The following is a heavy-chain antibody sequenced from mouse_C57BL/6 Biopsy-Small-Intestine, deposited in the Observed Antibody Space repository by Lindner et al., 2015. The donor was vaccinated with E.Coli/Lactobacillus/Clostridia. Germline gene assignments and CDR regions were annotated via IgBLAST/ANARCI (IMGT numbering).Heavy chain of an antibody. Sequence: VQLQESGAELVRPGASVTLSCKASGYTFSDYEMHWVKQTPVHGLEWIGNIDPEIGGNAYNQKFKGKAILTADKSSSTAYMELRSLTSEDSAVYYCSRYYGYDGGYFDVWGTGTTVTVSS. CDR3: SRYYGYDGGYFDV. D-gene: IGHD2-2*01. V-gene: IGHV1-15*01. J-gene: IGHJ1*03. CDR1: GYTFSDYE. CDR2: IDPEIGGN.